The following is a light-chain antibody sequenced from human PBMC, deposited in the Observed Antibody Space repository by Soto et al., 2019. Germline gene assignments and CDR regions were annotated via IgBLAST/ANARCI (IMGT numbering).Light chain of an antibody. CDR1: SSNIGSNT. J-gene: IGLJ2*01. CDR3: AAWEDSLNGVV. V-gene: IGLV1-44*01. CDR2: SNN. Sequence: QSVLTQTPSASGTPGQRVTISCSGSSSNIGSNTVNWYQQLPGTAPQLLICSNNQRPSGVPDRVSDSKSGTSASLAISGLQSEDEADYSCAAWEDSLNGVVFGGGNKLTVL.